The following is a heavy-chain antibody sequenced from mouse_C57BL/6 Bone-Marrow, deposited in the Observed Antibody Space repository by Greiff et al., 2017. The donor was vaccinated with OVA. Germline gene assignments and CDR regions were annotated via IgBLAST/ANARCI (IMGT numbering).Heavy chain of an antibody. Sequence: EVQLQQSGPELVKPGASVKISCKASGYSFTDYNMNWVKQSNGKSLEWIGVINPNYGTTSYNQKFKGKATLTVDQSSSTAYMQLNSLTSEDSAVYYCASPYYCGSSYRGYFDVWGTGTTVTVSS. CDR3: ASPYYCGSSYRGYFDV. V-gene: IGHV1-39*01. CDR1: GYSFTDYN. CDR2: INPNYGTT. D-gene: IGHD1-1*01. J-gene: IGHJ1*03.